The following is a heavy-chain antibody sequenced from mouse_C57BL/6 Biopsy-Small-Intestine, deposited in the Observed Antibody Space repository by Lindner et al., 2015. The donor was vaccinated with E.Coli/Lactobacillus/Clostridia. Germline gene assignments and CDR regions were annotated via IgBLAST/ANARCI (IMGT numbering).Heavy chain of an antibody. J-gene: IGHJ4*01. CDR2: IDPSDSET. V-gene: IGHV1-52*01. Sequence: VQLQESGAEMVRPGASVKLSCKASGYTFTSYWMHWVKQRPGQGLEWIGKIDPSDSETHYNQKFKDKATVTVDKSSSTAYMQLNSLTSEDSAVYYCARGDGNYEDYAMDYWGQGTSVTVSS. CDR3: ARGDGNYEDYAMDY. CDR1: GYTFTSYW. D-gene: IGHD2-1*01.